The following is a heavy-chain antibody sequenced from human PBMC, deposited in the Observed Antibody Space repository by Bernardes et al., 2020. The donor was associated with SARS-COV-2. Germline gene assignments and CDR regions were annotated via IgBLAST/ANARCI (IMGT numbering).Heavy chain of an antibody. D-gene: IGHD2-21*01. J-gene: IGHJ6*02. CDR1: GFTFSSYT. V-gene: IGHV3-21*01. Sequence: GGSLRLSCAASGFTFSSYTMNWVRQAPGKGLEWVSSISSGSSYIYFADSMKGRLTISRDNAKNALYLQMNSLRADDTAVYCFAGDSGSQLRDGMDVWDQGTTDAVSS. CDR3: AGDSGSQLRDGMDV. CDR2: ISSGSSYI.